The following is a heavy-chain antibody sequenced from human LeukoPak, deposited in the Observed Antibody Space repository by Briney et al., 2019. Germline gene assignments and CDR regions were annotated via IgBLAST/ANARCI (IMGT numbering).Heavy chain of an antibody. Sequence: GGSLRLSCAASGFTFSDYYMSWIRQAPGKGLEWVSYISSSGSTIYYADSVKGRFTISRDNAKNSLYLQMNSLRAEDTAVYYCARVFGYSYGYLPYFDYWGQGTLVTVSS. J-gene: IGHJ4*02. CDR2: ISSSGSTI. D-gene: IGHD5-18*01. CDR1: GFTFSDYY. CDR3: ARVFGYSYGYLPYFDY. V-gene: IGHV3-11*01.